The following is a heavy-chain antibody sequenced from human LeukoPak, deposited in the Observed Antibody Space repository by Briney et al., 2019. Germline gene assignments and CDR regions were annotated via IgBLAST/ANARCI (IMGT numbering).Heavy chain of an antibody. CDR1: NASINSYY. CDR3: ARVGYDILTGYKRNDYFLDV. D-gene: IGHD3-9*01. V-gene: IGHV4-59*01. Sequence: PSQTLSLTCTVSNASINSYYWSWIRQPPGKGLEWIRYTYYRGSTNYNPFLKSRVTISLDTSKNQVSLRLTSVTAADTAVYYCARVGYDILTGYKRNDYFLDVWGKGTTVTVSS. CDR2: TYYRGST. J-gene: IGHJ6*03.